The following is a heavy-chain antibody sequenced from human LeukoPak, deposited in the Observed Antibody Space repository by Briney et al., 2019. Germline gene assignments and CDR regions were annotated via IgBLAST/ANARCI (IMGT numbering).Heavy chain of an antibody. V-gene: IGHV1-69*05. CDR2: IIPIFGTA. CDR3: AREIVGYDILTGYFDY. Sequence: GASVKVSCKASGGTFSSYAISWVRQAPGQGLEWMGGIIPIFGTANYAQKFQGRVTITTDESTSTAYMELSSLRSEDTAVYYCAREIVGYDILTGYFDYWGQGTLVTVSS. J-gene: IGHJ4*02. D-gene: IGHD3-9*01. CDR1: GGTFSSYA.